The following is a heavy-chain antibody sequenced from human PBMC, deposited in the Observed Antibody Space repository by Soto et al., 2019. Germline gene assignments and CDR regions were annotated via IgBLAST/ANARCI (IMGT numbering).Heavy chain of an antibody. CDR1: GFTFSSYA. D-gene: IGHD2-2*01. CDR2: ISGSGANT. CDR3: AFSRFGVVVAPFDY. Sequence: EVRLLESGGGLVQPGGSLRLSCAASGFTFSSYAMTWVRQAPGKGLEWVSVISGSGANTYCADSVKGRFTISRDNSKNTLYLQMNGLRAEDTAIYYCAFSRFGVVVAPFDYWGQGTLVTVSS. V-gene: IGHV3-23*01. J-gene: IGHJ4*02.